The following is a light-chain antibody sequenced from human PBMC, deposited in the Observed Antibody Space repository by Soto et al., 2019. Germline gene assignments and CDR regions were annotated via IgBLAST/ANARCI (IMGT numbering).Light chain of an antibody. J-gene: IGLJ3*02. V-gene: IGLV2-8*01. CDR1: SSDVGGYNY. Sequence: QSALTQPPSASGSPGQSVTISCTGTSSDVGGYNYVSWYQQHPGKAPKLMIYEVSKRPSGVPDRFSGSKSGNTASLTVSGLQAADEADYYCSSYTSSNPWVFGGGTKLTVL. CDR2: EVS. CDR3: SSYTSSNPWV.